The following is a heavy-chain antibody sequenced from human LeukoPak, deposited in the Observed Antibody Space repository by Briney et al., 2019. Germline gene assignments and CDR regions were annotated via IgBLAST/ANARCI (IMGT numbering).Heavy chain of an antibody. CDR3: ALIYYYDSSGYYYPFDY. CDR2: IDWDDDK. D-gene: IGHD3-22*01. CDR1: GFSLSTSGMC. J-gene: IGHJ4*02. V-gene: IGHV2-70*11. Sequence: SGPTLVNPTQPLTLTCTFSGFSLSTSGMCVSWIRQPPGKALEWLARIDWDDDKYYSTSLKTRLTISKDTSKTQVVLTMTNMDPVDTATYYCALIYYYDSSGYYYPFDYWGQGTLVTVSS.